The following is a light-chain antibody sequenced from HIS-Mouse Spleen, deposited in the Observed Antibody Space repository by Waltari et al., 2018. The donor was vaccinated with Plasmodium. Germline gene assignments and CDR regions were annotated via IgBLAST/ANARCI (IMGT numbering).Light chain of an antibody. Sequence: DIQMTQSPSSLSASVGDRVTITCRASQSISSYLTWDQKKPGKAPSLLIYAASSLESGVPSRVSGSGSGTDFTFTISSLQPEDFATYYCQQNYNTWTFGQGTKVEIK. J-gene: IGKJ1*01. CDR1: QSISSY. CDR2: AAS. CDR3: QQNYNTWT. V-gene: IGKV1-39*01.